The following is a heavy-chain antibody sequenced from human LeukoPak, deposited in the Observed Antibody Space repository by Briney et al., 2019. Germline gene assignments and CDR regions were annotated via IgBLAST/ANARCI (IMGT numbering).Heavy chain of an antibody. Sequence: ASVKVSCKASGYTFTCYSVHWVRQAPGQGLEWMGRIYPNNGGTHYAQKFQGRVTMTRDTSINTVYMELTRLESDDTAVYYCARDPFSNLREGNYYGMDVWGQGTTVTVSS. CDR1: GYTFTCYS. CDR2: IYPNNGGT. CDR3: ARDPFSNLREGNYYGMDV. V-gene: IGHV1-2*06. J-gene: IGHJ6*02. D-gene: IGHD4-11*01.